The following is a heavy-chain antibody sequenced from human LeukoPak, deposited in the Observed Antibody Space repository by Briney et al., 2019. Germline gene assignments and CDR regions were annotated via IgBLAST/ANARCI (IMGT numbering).Heavy chain of an antibody. CDR1: GFTFSEYY. CDR3: ARDKGEGVDY. Sequence: PGGSLRLSCAASGFTFSEYYMSWICQVPGRGLEWTSHITTGSDVYYADSVKGRFTISRDNAKNSLYLQMNSLRAEDTAVYYCARDKGEGVDYWGQGTLVTVSS. V-gene: IGHV3-11*01. CDR2: ITTGSDV. J-gene: IGHJ4*02. D-gene: IGHD2-21*01.